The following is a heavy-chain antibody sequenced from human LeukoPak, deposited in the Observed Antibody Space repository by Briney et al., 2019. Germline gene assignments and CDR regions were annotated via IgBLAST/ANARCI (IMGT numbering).Heavy chain of an antibody. D-gene: IGHD3-22*01. J-gene: IGHJ6*03. Sequence: SETLFLTCTVSGGPIYSYYWSWIRQTAGKGLEWIGRLYPGVSTNYNPSLKSRATMSVDTSKNQFALKLSAVTAADTAVYYCARLKFYDSTGYSPGHYMDVWGKGTTVTVSS. CDR3: ARLKFYDSTGYSPGHYMDV. V-gene: IGHV4-4*07. CDR1: GGPIYSYY. CDR2: LYPGVST.